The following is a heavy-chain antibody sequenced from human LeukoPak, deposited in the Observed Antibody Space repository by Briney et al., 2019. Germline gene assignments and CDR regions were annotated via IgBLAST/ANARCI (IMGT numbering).Heavy chain of an antibody. J-gene: IGHJ4*02. CDR2: IYTSGST. Sequence: SETLSLTFTVSGGPISSYYWRWVRQPAGKGLGWIGRIYTSGSTNYNPSLKSRVTMSVDTSKNQFSLKLSSVTAADTAVYYCARKSSSWYYFDYWGQGTLVTVSS. CDR1: GGPISSYY. D-gene: IGHD6-13*01. V-gene: IGHV4-4*07. CDR3: ARKSSSWYYFDY.